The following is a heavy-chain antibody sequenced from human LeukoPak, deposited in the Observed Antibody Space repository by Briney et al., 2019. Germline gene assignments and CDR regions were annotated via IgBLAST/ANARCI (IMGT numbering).Heavy chain of an antibody. Sequence: PSETLSLTCTVSGGSISSSSYFWGWIRQPPGKGLEWIGNIYYSGRTNYNPSLKSRVTISVDTSKNQFSLKLSSVTAADTAVYYCARYNSIFGVGMPGTFDYWGQGTLVTVSS. CDR1: GGSISSSSYF. V-gene: IGHV4-39*01. D-gene: IGHD3-3*01. CDR3: ARYNSIFGVGMPGTFDY. J-gene: IGHJ4*02. CDR2: IYYSGRT.